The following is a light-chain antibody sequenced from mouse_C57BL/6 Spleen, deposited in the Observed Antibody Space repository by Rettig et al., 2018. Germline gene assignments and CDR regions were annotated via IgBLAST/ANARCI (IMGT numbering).Light chain of an antibody. Sequence: DILLPQSPAILSVSPGERVSFSCRASQRIGTSIHWYQQRTNGSPRLLIKYASESISGIPSRFSGSGSGTDFTLSINSVESEDIADYFCQQSNSLPRTFGGGTKLEIK. CDR3: QQSNSLPRT. V-gene: IGKV5-48*01. CDR1: QRIGTS. CDR2: YAS. J-gene: IGKJ1*01.